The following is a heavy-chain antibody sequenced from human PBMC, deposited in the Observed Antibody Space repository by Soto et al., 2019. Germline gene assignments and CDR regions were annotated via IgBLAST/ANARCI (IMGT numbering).Heavy chain of an antibody. Sequence: ASVKVSCKASGYTFTGYYMHWVRQAPGQGLEWMGWINPNSGGTNYAQKFQGWVTMTRDTSISTACMELSRLRSDDTAVYYCARDSARGCGLMFDPWGQGTLVTVSS. V-gene: IGHV1-2*04. J-gene: IGHJ5*02. CDR3: ARDSARGCGLMFDP. CDR1: GYTFTGYY. D-gene: IGHD3-10*01. CDR2: INPNSGGT.